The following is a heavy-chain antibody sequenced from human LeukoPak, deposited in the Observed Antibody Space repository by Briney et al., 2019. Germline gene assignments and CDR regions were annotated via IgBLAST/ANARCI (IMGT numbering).Heavy chain of an antibody. CDR1: GYTFTSYG. Sequence: GASVNVSCKASGYTFTSYGIIWVRQAPGQGLEWMGWISAYNGNTNYAQKLQGRVTMTTDTSTSTAYMELRSLRSDDTAVYYCARAVEYYYDSSGYYHPLHYWGQGTLVTVSS. V-gene: IGHV1-18*01. D-gene: IGHD3-22*01. CDR2: ISAYNGNT. CDR3: ARAVEYYYDSSGYYHPLHY. J-gene: IGHJ4*02.